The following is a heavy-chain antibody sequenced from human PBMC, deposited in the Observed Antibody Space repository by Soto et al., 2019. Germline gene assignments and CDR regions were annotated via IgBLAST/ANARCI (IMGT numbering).Heavy chain of an antibody. V-gene: IGHV4-59*01. CDR1: GGSLSSYY. CDR2: IYYSGST. J-gene: IGHJ4*02. CDR3: ARSDGRY. Sequence: SETLSLTCVVSGGSLSSYYWSWIRQPPGKGLEWIGYIYYSGSTNYNPSLKSRVTISVDTSKNQFSLKLSSVTAADTAVYYCARSDGRYWGQGTLVTVSS.